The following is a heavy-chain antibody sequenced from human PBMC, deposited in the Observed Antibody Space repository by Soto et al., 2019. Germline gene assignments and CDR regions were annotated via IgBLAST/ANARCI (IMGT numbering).Heavy chain of an antibody. CDR2: IWYDGSNE. J-gene: IGHJ6*02. D-gene: IGHD2-2*01. V-gene: IGHV3-33*01. CDR3: ARDRGVIPSATTHYDYFGWDL. CDR1: GFTFRSYG. Sequence: PGGSLRLSCAASGFTFRSYGMHWVRQAPGKGLEWVAVIWYDGSNEYYAESVKGRFTISRDNAKNTLDLQMNSLRAEDTAMYYCARDRGVIPSATTHYDYFGWDLWGQGTTVTVSS.